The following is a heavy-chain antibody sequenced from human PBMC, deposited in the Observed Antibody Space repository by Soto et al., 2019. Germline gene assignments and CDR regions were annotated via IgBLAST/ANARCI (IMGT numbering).Heavy chain of an antibody. CDR1: GFTVSSTY. CDR3: ARDRIEAAGTPRFNYYYGMDV. J-gene: IGHJ6*02. Sequence: ELQLVESGGGLIQPGGSLRLSCAASGFTVSSTYMTWVRQAPGKGLEWVSVIYGGLTTSYADSVKGRFTISRDNSKNTLFLQMNSLRAEDTAVYYCARDRIEAAGTPRFNYYYGMDVWGQGTTVTVSS. V-gene: IGHV3-53*01. CDR2: IYGGLTT. D-gene: IGHD6-13*01.